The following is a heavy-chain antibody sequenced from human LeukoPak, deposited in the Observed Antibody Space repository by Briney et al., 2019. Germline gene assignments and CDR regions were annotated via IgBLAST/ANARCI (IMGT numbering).Heavy chain of an antibody. CDR1: GFTFSNYG. J-gene: IGHJ4*02. V-gene: IGHV3-33*06. CDR3: AKYDNSGRAGGY. Sequence: PGGSLRLSCAASGFTFSNYGMHWVRQAPGEGLEWVAVIWYDGSNKYYADSVKGRFTISRDNSRNTLYLQMNSLRAEDTAMYYCAKYDNSGRAGGYWGQGTLVTVSP. CDR2: IWYDGSNK. D-gene: IGHD3-22*01.